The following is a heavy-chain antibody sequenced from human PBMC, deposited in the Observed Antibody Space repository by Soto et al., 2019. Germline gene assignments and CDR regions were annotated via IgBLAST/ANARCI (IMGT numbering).Heavy chain of an antibody. V-gene: IGHV3-7*03. Sequence: PGGSLRLSCAASGFTFSSYWMSWVRQAPGKGLEWVANIKQDGSEKYYVDSVKGRFTISRDNAKNSLYLQMNSLRAEDTAVYYCARERIRYSSSWYVGYYYGMDVWGQGTTVTVSS. J-gene: IGHJ6*02. D-gene: IGHD6-13*01. CDR1: GFTFSSYW. CDR3: ARERIRYSSSWYVGYYYGMDV. CDR2: IKQDGSEK.